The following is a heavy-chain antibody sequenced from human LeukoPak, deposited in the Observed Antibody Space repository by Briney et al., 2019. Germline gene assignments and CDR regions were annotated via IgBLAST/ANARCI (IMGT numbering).Heavy chain of an antibody. CDR3: ARDTDSSGYSYYYYNGMDV. CDR2: ISGSGGTT. D-gene: IGHD3-22*01. J-gene: IGHJ6*02. V-gene: IGHV3-23*01. CDR1: GFGLSSHW. Sequence: GGSLRLSCAASGFGLSSHWMNWVRQAPGKGLEWVSIISGSGGTTYYADSVKGRFTISRDNSKNTLYLQMNSLRAEDTAVYYCARDTDSSGYSYYYYNGMDVWGQGTTVTVSS.